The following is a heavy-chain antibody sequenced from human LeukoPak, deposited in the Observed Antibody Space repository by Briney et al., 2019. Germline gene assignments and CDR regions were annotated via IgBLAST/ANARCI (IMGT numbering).Heavy chain of an antibody. CDR2: ISWNSGSL. Sequence: GGSLRLSCAASGFTFHDYAMHWVRQAPGKGLEWVSGISWNSGSLGYADSVKGRFTISRDNSKNTLYLQMNSLRAEDTAVYYCARAHIISNSWGQGTLVTVSS. V-gene: IGHV3-9*01. D-gene: IGHD2-2*01. CDR3: ARAHIISNS. CDR1: GFTFHDYA. J-gene: IGHJ4*02.